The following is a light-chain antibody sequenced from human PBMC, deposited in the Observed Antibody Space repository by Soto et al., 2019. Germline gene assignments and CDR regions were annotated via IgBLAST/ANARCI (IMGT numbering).Light chain of an antibody. CDR2: GAS. CDR1: QTIDTN. J-gene: IGKJ1*01. V-gene: IGKV3-15*01. CDR3: QQYNNRPPWT. Sequence: EIVMTQSPATLSVSPGERATLSCRASQTIDTNLAWYQQKPGQAPRLLIFGASTRATGIPARFSGSGSGTEFSLTITSLQSEDFALYYCQQYNNRPPWTFGQGTKVDI.